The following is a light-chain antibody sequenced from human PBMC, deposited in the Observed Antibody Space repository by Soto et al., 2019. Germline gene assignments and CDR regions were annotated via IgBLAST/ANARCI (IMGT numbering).Light chain of an antibody. V-gene: IGKV3-20*01. Sequence: EIVLTQSPGTLSLSPGERATLSCRASQSVSSSYLAWYQQKPGQAPRLLIYGASSRPTGIPDRFSGSGSEADFTLPISRLEPEDFAVYYCQQYGRSSWTFGQGTKVEIK. CDR2: GAS. J-gene: IGKJ1*01. CDR3: QQYGRSSWT. CDR1: QSVSSSY.